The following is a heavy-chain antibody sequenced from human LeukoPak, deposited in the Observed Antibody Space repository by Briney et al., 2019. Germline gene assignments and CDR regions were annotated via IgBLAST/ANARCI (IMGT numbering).Heavy chain of an antibody. V-gene: IGHV1-69*05. D-gene: IGHD2-2*01. CDR1: GNTFSSDV. CDR2: FIPMFDSA. J-gene: IGHJ4*02. Sequence: SVKVSCKASGNTFSSDVITWVRQAPGQGLEWMGAFIPMFDSANYAQKFQGRVTFTMDESTSTAYMELNSLRSEDTAVYYCARRYCSSAKCFWFDYWGQGTLVTVS. CDR3: ARRYCSSAKCFWFDY.